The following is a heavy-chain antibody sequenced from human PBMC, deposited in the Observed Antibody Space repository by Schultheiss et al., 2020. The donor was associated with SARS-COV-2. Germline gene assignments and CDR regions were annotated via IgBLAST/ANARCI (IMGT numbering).Heavy chain of an antibody. CDR3: AKSRAPNLWSGYSSRDYKAMNV. D-gene: IGHD3-3*01. J-gene: IGHJ6*01. V-gene: IGHV4-59*01. CDR1: DDSIGSYY. Sequence: SETLSLTCSVSDDSIGSYYWSWVRQPPGKGLEWIGCIYYYGGTNYNPSLRSRVTMSMDTTQNHFSLRLSSVTPADTAVYYCAKSRAPNLWSGYSSRDYKAMNVWGQGTTGTVSS. CDR2: IYYYGGT.